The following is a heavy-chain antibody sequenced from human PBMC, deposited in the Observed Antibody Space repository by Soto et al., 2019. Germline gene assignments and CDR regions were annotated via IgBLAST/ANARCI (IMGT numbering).Heavy chain of an antibody. CDR2: ISAYNGNT. V-gene: IGHV1-18*04. D-gene: IGHD3-3*01. CDR1: GYTFTSYG. Sequence: ASVKVSCKASGYTFTSYGISWVRQAPGQGLEWMGWISAYNGNTNYAQKLQGRVTMTTDTSTSTAYMELRSLRSDDTAVYYCARGGTIFGVVALYGMDVWGQGTTVTVS. J-gene: IGHJ6*02. CDR3: ARGGTIFGVVALYGMDV.